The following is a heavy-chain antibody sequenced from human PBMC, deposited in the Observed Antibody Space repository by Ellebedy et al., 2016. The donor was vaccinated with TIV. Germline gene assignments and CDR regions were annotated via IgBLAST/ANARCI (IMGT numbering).Heavy chain of an antibody. J-gene: IGHJ5*02. V-gene: IGHV3-23*01. D-gene: IGHD2-2*01. CDR3: APPLGALVVPAAHNWFDP. CDR1: GFTFSNYA. CDR2: ISGSGGST. Sequence: GGSLRLXXAASGFTFSNYAMGWVRQAPGKGLEWVSAISGSGGSTYYADSVKGRFTISRDNSKNTLYLQMNSLRAEDTAVYYCAPPLGALVVPAAHNWFDPWGQGTLVIVSS.